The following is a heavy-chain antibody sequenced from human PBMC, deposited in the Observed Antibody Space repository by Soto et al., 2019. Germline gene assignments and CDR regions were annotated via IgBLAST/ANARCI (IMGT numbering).Heavy chain of an antibody. Sequence: PSETLSLTCTVSGGSISSGGYYWSWIRQHPGKGLEWIGYIYYSGSTYYNPSLKSRVTISVDTSKNQFSLKLSSVTAADTAVYYCARDQAAYDSSGYYLGVDAFDIWGQGTMVTVSS. CDR3: ARDQAAYDSSGYYLGVDAFDI. CDR1: GGSISSGGYY. D-gene: IGHD3-22*01. CDR2: IYYSGST. J-gene: IGHJ3*02. V-gene: IGHV4-31*03.